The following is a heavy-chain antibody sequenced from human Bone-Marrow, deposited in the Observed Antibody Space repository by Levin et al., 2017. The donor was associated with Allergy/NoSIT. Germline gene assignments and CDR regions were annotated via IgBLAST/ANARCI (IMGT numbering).Heavy chain of an antibody. J-gene: IGHJ6*03. CDR2: IYTTGST. CDR1: GGSISSGRYY. CDR3: ARDRLASLYYYSMDV. V-gene: IGHV4-61*02. Sequence: LRLSCSVSGGSISSGRYYFTWDRQSAGKGLEWIGRIYTTGSTNYNPSLESRVTISRDTFKKEVYLTLSSVTAADTAVYYCARDRLASLYYYSMDVWGRGTTVIVSS.